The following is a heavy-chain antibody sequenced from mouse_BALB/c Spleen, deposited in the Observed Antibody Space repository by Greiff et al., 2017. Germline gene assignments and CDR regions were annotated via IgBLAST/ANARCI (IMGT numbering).Heavy chain of an antibody. J-gene: IGHJ3*01. D-gene: IGHD2-4*01. CDR3: ASSYYDYPIAY. Sequence: VQLQQSGAELVKPGASVKLSCTASGFNIKDNYMHWVKQRPDQGLEWIGRIDPANGNTKYDPKFQGKATITADTSSNTAYLQLSSLTSEDTAVYYCASSYYDYPIAYWGQGTLVTVSA. V-gene: IGHV14-3*02. CDR1: GFNIKDNY. CDR2: IDPANGNT.